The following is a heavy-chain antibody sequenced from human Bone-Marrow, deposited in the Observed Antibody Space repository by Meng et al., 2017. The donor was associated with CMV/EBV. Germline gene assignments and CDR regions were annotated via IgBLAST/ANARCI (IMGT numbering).Heavy chain of an antibody. Sequence: SETLSLTCTVSGGSISSSSYYWGWIRQPPGKGLEWIGSIYYSGSTYYNPSLKSRVTISVDTSKNQFSLKLSSVTAADTAVYYCARAPQNGYSSYYYYGMDVWAQGTTVTFSS. V-gene: IGHV4-39*07. J-gene: IGHJ6*02. D-gene: IGHD6-13*01. CDR1: GGSISSSSYY. CDR2: IYYSGST. CDR3: ARAPQNGYSSYYYYGMDV.